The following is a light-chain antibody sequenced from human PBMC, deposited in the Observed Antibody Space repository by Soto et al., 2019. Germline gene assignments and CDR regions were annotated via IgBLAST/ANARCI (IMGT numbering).Light chain of an antibody. CDR1: QSVSSY. J-gene: IGKJ3*01. Sequence: EIVLTQSPATLSLSPGERSTLSCRASQSVSSYLAWYQQKPGHAPSLLIYNASNRATGIPARLSGSGSGTDLTLTISSLEPEDFSIYYCQQRSNWESFGPGTKVDIK. CDR3: QQRSNWES. CDR2: NAS. V-gene: IGKV3-11*01.